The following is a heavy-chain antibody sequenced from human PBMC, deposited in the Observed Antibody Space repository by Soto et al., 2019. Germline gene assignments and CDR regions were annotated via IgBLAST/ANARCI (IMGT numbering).Heavy chain of an antibody. V-gene: IGHV3-23*01. CDR1: GFIFSSYA. D-gene: IGHD3-3*01. CDR2: ISGSGRIT. J-gene: IGHJ4*02. Sequence: GGSLRLSCAASGFIFSSYAMHWVRQAPGKGLEWVSSISGSGRITDYADFVKGRFTISRDSSKDALCLEMNSLRADDTAVYFCAKDPYSDVWSGYFPYFDYWAQGILVTVSS. CDR3: AKDPYSDVWSGYFPYFDY.